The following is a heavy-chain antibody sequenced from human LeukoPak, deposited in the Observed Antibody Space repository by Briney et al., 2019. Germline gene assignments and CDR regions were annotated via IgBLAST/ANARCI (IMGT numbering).Heavy chain of an antibody. CDR1: GFTFSSYG. D-gene: IGHD3-10*01. Sequence: GRSLRLSCAASGFTFSSYGMHWVRQAPGKGLEWVAVVSYDGSNKYYAESVKGRFTISRDNSKNTLYLQMNSLRGEDTAVYNCAKARGFGESLDYWGQGTLVTVSS. V-gene: IGHV3-30*18. CDR3: AKARGFGESLDY. CDR2: VSYDGSNK. J-gene: IGHJ4*02.